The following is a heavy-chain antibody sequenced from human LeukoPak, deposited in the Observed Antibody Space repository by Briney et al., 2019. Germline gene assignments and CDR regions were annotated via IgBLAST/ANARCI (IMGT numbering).Heavy chain of an antibody. CDR1: GFTFSSYA. CDR2: VSGSGGST. J-gene: IGHJ6*02. D-gene: IGHD6-13*01. CDR3: AKVGVAAAGTSYYYGMDV. Sequence: GGSLRLSCAASGFTFSSYAMSWVRQAPGKGLEWVSAVSGSGGSTYYADSVKGRFTISRGNSKNTLYLQMNSLRAEDTAVYYCAKVGVAAAGTSYYYGMDVWGQGTTVTVSS. V-gene: IGHV3-23*01.